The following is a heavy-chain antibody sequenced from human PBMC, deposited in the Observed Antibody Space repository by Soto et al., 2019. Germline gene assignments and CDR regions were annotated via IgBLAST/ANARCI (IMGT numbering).Heavy chain of an antibody. Sequence: GGSLRLSCSASGFTFNSYAMHWVRQAPGKGLEYVSAISSNGGSTYYGDSVKGRFTISRDNSKNTLYLQMSSLRAEDTAVYYCVKGAITMVPAVTASADYFHHWGQGTLVTVSS. V-gene: IGHV3-64D*06. D-gene: IGHD3-10*01. J-gene: IGHJ1*01. CDR3: VKGAITMVPAVTASADYFHH. CDR2: ISSNGGST. CDR1: GFTFNSYA.